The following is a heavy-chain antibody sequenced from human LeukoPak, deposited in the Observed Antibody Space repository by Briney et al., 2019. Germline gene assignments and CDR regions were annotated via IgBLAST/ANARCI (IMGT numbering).Heavy chain of an antibody. CDR3: ARDRTVLRYFDWLLKTPEGYYYMDV. V-gene: IGHV1-18*01. J-gene: IGHJ6*03. D-gene: IGHD3-9*01. CDR1: GYTFTSYG. CDR2: ISAYNGNT. Sequence: GASVKVSCKASGYTFTSYGISWVRQAPGQGLEWMGWISAYNGNTNYAQKLQGRVTMTTGTSTSTAYMELRSLRSDDTAVYYCARDRTVLRYFDWLLKTPEGYYYMDVWGKGTTVTVSS.